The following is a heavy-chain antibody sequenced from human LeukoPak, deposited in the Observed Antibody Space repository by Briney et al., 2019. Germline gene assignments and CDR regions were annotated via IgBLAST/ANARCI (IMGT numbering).Heavy chain of an antibody. CDR1: GFTFSSYT. Sequence: AGGSLRLSCAASGFTFSSYTMNWVRQAPGKGLEWVSSISTSSYIYYVDSVKGRFTISRDNAKNSLYLQMNSLRAEDTAVYYCARTRLPYSSSSVAYHFDYWGQGTLVTVSS. J-gene: IGHJ4*02. CDR3: ARTRLPYSSSSVAYHFDY. CDR2: ISTSSYI. V-gene: IGHV3-21*01. D-gene: IGHD6-6*01.